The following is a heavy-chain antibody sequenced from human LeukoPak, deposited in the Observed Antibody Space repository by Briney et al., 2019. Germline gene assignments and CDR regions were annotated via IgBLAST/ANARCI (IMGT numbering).Heavy chain of an antibody. V-gene: IGHV4-61*01. J-gene: IGHJ4*02. CDR3: AREHYYGSGSYYQRTDY. CDR1: GGSVSSGSYY. Sequence: SETLSLTCTVSGGSVSSGSYYWSWIRQPTGKGLEWIGYIYYSGSTNYNPSLKSRVTISVDTSKNQFSLKLSSVTAADTAVYYCAREHYYGSGSYYQRTDYWGQGTLVTVSS. CDR2: IYYSGST. D-gene: IGHD3-10*01.